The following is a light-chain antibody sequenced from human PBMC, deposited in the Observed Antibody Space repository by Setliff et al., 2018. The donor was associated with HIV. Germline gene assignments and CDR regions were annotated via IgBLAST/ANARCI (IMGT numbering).Light chain of an antibody. Sequence: QSALTQPASMSGSPGQSITISCTGSSDDVGGSNYVSWYQQHPGKAPKSIFYGVKVRPSGVSSRSSGSKSGNTASLTLSGLQTEDEADYYCSSFTNTIAPVVFGGGTKVTVL. CDR3: SSFTNTIAPVV. CDR1: SDDVGGSNY. CDR2: GVK. J-gene: IGLJ2*01. V-gene: IGLV2-14*01.